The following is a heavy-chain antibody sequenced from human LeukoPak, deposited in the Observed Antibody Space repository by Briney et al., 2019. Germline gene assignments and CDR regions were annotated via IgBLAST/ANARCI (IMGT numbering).Heavy chain of an antibody. CDR2: IYTGGSN. D-gene: IGHD6-25*01. V-gene: IGHV4-4*09. CDR1: GGSISTYY. J-gene: IGHJ6*03. Sequence: AAESLSLTCTVSGGSISTYYWSWIRQPPGNGLEWIGYIYTGGSNNYNPPFKNRRTISVKTPNNHFSLKLSSVTAADTPAFYFARQGFERGVRLWYYYYMDVWGKATTVSVCS. CDR3: ARQGFERGVRLWYYYYMDV.